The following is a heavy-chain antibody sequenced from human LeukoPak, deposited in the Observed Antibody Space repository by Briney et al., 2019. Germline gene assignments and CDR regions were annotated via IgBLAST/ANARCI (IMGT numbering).Heavy chain of an antibody. D-gene: IGHD5-24*01. Sequence: GGSLRLSCAASGFTLNSHWMHWVRQVPGKGLVWVSRSIDGSAAIYADSVKGRFTISRDSAKNTLYLQMSSLRGDDTAVYYCAREREDGYSIDYWGQGTLVTVSS. V-gene: IGHV3-74*01. J-gene: IGHJ4*02. CDR3: AREREDGYSIDY. CDR1: GFTLNSHW. CDR2: SIDGSAA.